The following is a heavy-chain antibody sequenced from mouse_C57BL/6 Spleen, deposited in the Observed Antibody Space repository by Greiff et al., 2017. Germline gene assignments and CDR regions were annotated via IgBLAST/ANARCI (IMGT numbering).Heavy chain of an antibody. CDR1: GYAFSSYW. CDR3: ARWGDGNSPWFAY. D-gene: IGHD2-1*01. V-gene: IGHV1-80*01. Sequence: QVQLQQSGAELVKPGASVTISCKASGYAFSSYWMNWVKQRPGKGLEWIGQIYPGDGDTNYNGKFKGKATLTADKSSSTAYMQLSSLTSEDSAVYFCARWGDGNSPWFAYWGQGTLVTVSA. CDR2: IYPGDGDT. J-gene: IGHJ3*01.